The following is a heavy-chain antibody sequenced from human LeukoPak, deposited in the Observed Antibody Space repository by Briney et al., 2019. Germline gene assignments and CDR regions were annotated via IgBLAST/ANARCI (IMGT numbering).Heavy chain of an antibody. CDR2: INYSGST. J-gene: IGHJ4*02. CDR1: GPSISSFY. Sequence: PSETLSLTCTVSGPSISSFYWSWIRQPPGKGLEWVGSINYSGSTNYNPSLKSRVTMSVDTSKNQFSLKLSSVTAADTAVYYCARDRGLRSFDYWGQGTLVTVSS. V-gene: IGHV4-59*01. CDR3: ARDRGLRSFDY. D-gene: IGHD5-12*01.